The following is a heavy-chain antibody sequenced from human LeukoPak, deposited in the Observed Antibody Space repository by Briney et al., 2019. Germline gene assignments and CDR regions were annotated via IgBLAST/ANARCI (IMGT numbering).Heavy chain of an antibody. CDR1: GYTLIELS. CDR2: FAPEDGEA. V-gene: IGHV1-24*01. Sequence: ASVKVSCKVSGYTLIELSIHWVRQAPGKGLEWMGGFAPEDGEAIYAQKFQGRITVTEDTSTDTAYMELSSLRSEDTAVYYCARGEVVDYYDSSGYYRDYWGQGTLVTVSS. D-gene: IGHD3-22*01. CDR3: ARGEVVDYYDSSGYYRDY. J-gene: IGHJ4*02.